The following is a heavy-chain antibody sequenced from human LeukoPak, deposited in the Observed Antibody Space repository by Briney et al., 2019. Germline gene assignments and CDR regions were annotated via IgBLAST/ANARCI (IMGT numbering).Heavy chain of an antibody. CDR1: GGTFSSYA. Sequence: ASVKVSCKASGGTFSSYAISWVRQAPGQGLEWMGGIIPIFGTANYAQKFQGRVTITADESTSTAYMELSSLRSEDTAVYYCAREPEYCSSTSCYTSNHFDYWGQGTLVTVSS. V-gene: IGHV1-69*13. CDR2: IIPIFGTA. D-gene: IGHD2-2*02. CDR3: AREPEYCSSTSCYTSNHFDY. J-gene: IGHJ4*02.